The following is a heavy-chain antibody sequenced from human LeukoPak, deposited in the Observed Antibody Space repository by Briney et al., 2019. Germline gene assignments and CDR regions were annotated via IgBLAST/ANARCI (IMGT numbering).Heavy chain of an antibody. V-gene: IGHV4-34*01. CDR1: GFTFSSYV. CDR3: ARHERAHRYYDFWSGYSDAFDI. CDR2: INHSGST. J-gene: IGHJ3*02. Sequence: RSGGSLRLSCAASGFTFSSYVKSWIRQPPGKGLEWIGEINHSGSTNYNPSLKSRVTISVDTSKNQFSLKLSSVTAADTAVYYCARHERAHRYYDFWSGYSDAFDIWGQGTMVTVSS. D-gene: IGHD3-3*01.